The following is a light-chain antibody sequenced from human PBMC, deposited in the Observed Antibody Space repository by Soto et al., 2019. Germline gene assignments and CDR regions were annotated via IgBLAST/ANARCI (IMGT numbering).Light chain of an antibody. J-gene: IGKJ1*01. CDR1: QSISAN. V-gene: IGKV3-15*01. CDR3: QQYNNWPPGT. CDR2: AAY. Sequence: EIVLTQSPATLSVSPGEGATLSCRASQSISANLAWYQHRPGQAPRLLIYAAYTRATAIPARFSGSGSGTDFTLTISSLQSEDFAVYYCQQYNNWPPGTFGQGTKVDIK.